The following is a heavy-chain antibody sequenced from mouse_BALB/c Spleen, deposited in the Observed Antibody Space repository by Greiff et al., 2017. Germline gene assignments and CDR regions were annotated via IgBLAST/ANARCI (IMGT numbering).Heavy chain of an antibody. D-gene: IGHD1-1*02. CDR2: IYRGDGDT. Sequence: QVQLQQSGPELVKPGASVKISCTASGYAFSSSWMNWVNQRPGQGLEWIGRIYRGDGDTNYNGKFKGKATLTADKSSSKAYMQLSSLTSVDSAVYCCARAGYGYFDYWGQGTTLTVSS. CDR1: GYAFSSSW. V-gene: IGHV1-82*01. CDR3: ARAGYGYFDY. J-gene: IGHJ2*01.